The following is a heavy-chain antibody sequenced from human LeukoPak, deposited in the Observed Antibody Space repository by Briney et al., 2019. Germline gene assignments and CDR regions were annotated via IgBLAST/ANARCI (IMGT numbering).Heavy chain of an antibody. D-gene: IGHD3-10*02. CDR3: AELGITMIGGV. CDR2: ISSSSSYI. CDR1: GFTFSSYS. J-gene: IGHJ6*04. Sequence: KPGGSLRLSCAASGFTFSSYSMNWVRQAPGKGLEWVSSISSSSSYICYADSLKGRFTISRDNAKNSLYLQMNSLRAEDTAVYYCAELGITMIGGVWGKGTTVTISS. V-gene: IGHV3-21*01.